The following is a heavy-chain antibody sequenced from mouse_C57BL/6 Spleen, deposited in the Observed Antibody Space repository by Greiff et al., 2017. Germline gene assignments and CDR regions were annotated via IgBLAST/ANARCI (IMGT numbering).Heavy chain of an antibody. D-gene: IGHD4-1*01. CDR3: ARSDWADYSIAY. Sequence: FQLQQSGAELVRPGTSVKVSCKASGYAFTNYLIEWVKQRPGQGLEWIGVINPGRGGTNYHEKFKGKATLTADKSSSTAYMQLSSLTSEGSAVYFCARSDWADYSIAYWGQGTSVTVSS. J-gene: IGHJ4*01. V-gene: IGHV1-54*01. CDR1: GYAFTNYL. CDR2: INPGRGGT.